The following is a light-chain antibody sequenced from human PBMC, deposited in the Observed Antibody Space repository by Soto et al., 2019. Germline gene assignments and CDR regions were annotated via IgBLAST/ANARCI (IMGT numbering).Light chain of an antibody. J-gene: IGLJ1*01. CDR1: SSDVGSYNL. Sequence: QSALTQPHSVSGSPGQSVTISCTGTSSDVGSYNLVSWYQQHPGKAPKLMIYEGSKRPSGVSNRFSGSKSGNTASLTISGLQAEDEADYYCCSYAGSSTPYVFGTGTKLTVL. V-gene: IGLV2-23*01. CDR3: CSYAGSSTPYV. CDR2: EGS.